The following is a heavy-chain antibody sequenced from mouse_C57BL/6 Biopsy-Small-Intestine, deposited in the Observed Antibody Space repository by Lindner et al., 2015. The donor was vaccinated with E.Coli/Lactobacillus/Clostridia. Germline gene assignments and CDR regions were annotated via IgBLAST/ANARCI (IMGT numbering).Heavy chain of an antibody. V-gene: IGHV1-81*01. CDR1: GGTFSSYA. Sequence: SVKVSCKASGGTFSSYAISWVRQAPGQGLEWMGGIIPIFGTANYAQKFQGRITITADESTSTAYMELSSLRSEDTAVYYCARAYRGYSSGWYYYYGMDVWGQGTTVTVSS. CDR2: IIPIFGTA. D-gene: IGHD1-1*01. CDR3: ARAYRGYSSGWYYYYGMDV. J-gene: IGHJ1*01.